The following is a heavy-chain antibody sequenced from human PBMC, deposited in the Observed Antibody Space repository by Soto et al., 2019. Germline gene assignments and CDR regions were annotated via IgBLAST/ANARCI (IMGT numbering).Heavy chain of an antibody. CDR3: ARDSDYYDSSGYYPEYSQH. CDR1: GFTFSSYD. D-gene: IGHD3-22*01. J-gene: IGHJ1*01. V-gene: IGHV3-13*04. CDR2: IGTAGDT. Sequence: PGGSLRLSCAASGFTFSSYDMHWVRQATGKGLEWVSAIGTAGDTYYPGSVKGRFTISRENAKNSLYLQMNSLRAGDTAVYYCARDSDYYDSSGYYPEYSQHWGQGTLVTVS.